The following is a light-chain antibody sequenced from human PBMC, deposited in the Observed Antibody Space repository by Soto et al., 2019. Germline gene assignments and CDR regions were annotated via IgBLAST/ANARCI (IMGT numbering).Light chain of an antibody. Sequence: IQVTQAPSSLSTSGGDTVTITCRASQRINIYLDWYRQKPGKAPELLIYSASNLPSGVPSRFSGSGFGTDFTLTISSLQPEDFATYYCQQSFSTPTFGQGTRLEIK. CDR2: SAS. V-gene: IGKV1-39*01. CDR1: QRINIY. J-gene: IGKJ5*01. CDR3: QQSFSTPT.